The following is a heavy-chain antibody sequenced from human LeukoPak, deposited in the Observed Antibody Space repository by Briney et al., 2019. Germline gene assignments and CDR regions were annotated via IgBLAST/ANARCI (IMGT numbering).Heavy chain of an antibody. CDR2: INHSGST. V-gene: IGHV4-34*01. CDR3: ARPVRDGYNPSGYFDL. D-gene: IGHD5-24*01. J-gene: IGHJ2*01. Sequence: KTSETLSLTCAVYGGSFSGYYWSWIRQPPGKGLEWIGEINHSGSTNYNPSLKSRVTISVDTSKNQFSLKLSSVTAADTAVYYCARPVRDGYNPSGYFDLWGRGTLVTVSS. CDR1: GGSFSGYY.